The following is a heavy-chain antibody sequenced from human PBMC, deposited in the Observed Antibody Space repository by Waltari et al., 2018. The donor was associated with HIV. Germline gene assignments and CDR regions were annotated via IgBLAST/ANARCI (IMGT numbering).Heavy chain of an antibody. CDR2: ISSSSTYT. Sequence: EVQLVESGGGLVKPGGSLRLSCAASGFPFSTDNRKWVRQAPGKGLEWVSSISSSSTYTYYADSVKGRFTISRDNAKNSLYLQMNSLRAEDTAVYYCAKVGMTAVTSYAIDIWGQGTMVTVSS. CDR1: GFPFSTDN. D-gene: IGHD4-17*01. J-gene: IGHJ3*02. CDR3: AKVGMTAVTSYAIDI. V-gene: IGHV3-21*01.